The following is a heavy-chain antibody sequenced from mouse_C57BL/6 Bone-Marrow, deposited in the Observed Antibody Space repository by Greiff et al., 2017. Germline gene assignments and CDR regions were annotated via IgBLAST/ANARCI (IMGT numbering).Heavy chain of an antibody. CDR3: ARGYFDV. Sequence: EVKVVESGGGLVKPGGSLKLSCAASGFTFSDYGMHWVRQAPEKGLEWVAYISSGSSTIYYADTVKGRFTISRDNAKNTLFLQITSLRSEDTAMYYCARGYFDVWGTGTTVTVSS. V-gene: IGHV5-17*01. J-gene: IGHJ1*03. CDR2: ISSGSSTI. CDR1: GFTFSDYG.